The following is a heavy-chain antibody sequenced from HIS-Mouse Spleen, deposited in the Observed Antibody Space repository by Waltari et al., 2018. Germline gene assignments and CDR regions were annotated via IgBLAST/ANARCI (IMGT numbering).Heavy chain of an antibody. J-gene: IGHJ2*01. CDR2: IYYSGST. CDR1: GGPIISRSYY. D-gene: IGHD6-13*01. CDR3: AREIPYSSSWYDWYFDL. V-gene: IGHV4-39*07. Sequence: QLQLQESGPGLVKPSETLSLTCTASGGPIISRSYYWGWIRQPPGKGLEWIGSIYYSGSTYYNPSLKSRVTISVDTSKNQFSLKLSSVTAADTAVYYCAREIPYSSSWYDWYFDLWGRGTLVTVSS.